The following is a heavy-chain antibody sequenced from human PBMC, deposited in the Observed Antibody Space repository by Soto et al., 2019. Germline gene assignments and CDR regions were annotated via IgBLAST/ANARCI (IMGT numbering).Heavy chain of an antibody. CDR1: GFNFSSYA. D-gene: IGHD2-2*01. V-gene: IGHV3-30-3*01. CDR2: ISYDGSNK. Sequence: GGSLSLSCAASGFNFSSYAMHWVRQAPGKGLEWVAVISYDGSNKYYADSVKGRFTISRDNSKNTLYLQMNSLRAEDTAVYYCARGGPVVPAAITYGMDVWGQGTTVTVS. J-gene: IGHJ6*02. CDR3: ARGGPVVPAAITYGMDV.